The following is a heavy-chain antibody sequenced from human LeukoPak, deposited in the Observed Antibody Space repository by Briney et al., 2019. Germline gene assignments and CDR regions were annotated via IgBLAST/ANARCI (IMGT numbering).Heavy chain of an antibody. CDR3: ARVWENYYFDY. CDR1: GYTFTSYD. V-gene: IGHV1-18*01. CDR2: ISAYHGNT. J-gene: IGHJ4*02. Sequence: ASVKVSCQASGYTFTSYDISWVGRAPGQGLEWMGWISAYHGNTNYAPKLQGRVTMTTDTSTSTAYMELRNLRADDTAVCYCARVWENYYFDYWGQGTLVTVSS. D-gene: IGHD1-26*01.